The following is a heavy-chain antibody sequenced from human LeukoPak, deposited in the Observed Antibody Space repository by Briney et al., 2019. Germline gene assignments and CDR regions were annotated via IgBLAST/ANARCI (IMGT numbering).Heavy chain of an antibody. V-gene: IGHV1-18*01. CDR2: ISAYNGNT. CDR3: ARDRTGIVGAPDDAFDI. J-gene: IGHJ3*02. CDR1: GYTFTSYG. D-gene: IGHD1-26*01. Sequence: ASVKVSCKASGYTFTSYGISWVRQAPGQGLEWMGWISAYNGNTNYAQKLQGRVTMTTDISTSTAYMELRSLRSDDTAVYYCARDRTGIVGAPDDAFDIWGQGTMVTVSS.